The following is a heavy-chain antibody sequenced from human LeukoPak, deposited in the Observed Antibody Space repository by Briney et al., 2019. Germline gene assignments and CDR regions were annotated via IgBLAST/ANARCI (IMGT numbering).Heavy chain of an antibody. J-gene: IGHJ4*02. D-gene: IGHD6-13*01. Sequence: SETLSLTCTVSGGSISSGGYYWSWIRQPPGKGLEWIGNIYYRGSTYFNPSLKSRVTMSVDTSKIQFSLRLSSVTAADTARYFCARLSTPGSSWFGGNFDYWGQGTLVTVSS. CDR2: IYYRGST. CDR3: ARLSTPGSSWFGGNFDY. V-gene: IGHV4-39*01. CDR1: GGSISSGGYY.